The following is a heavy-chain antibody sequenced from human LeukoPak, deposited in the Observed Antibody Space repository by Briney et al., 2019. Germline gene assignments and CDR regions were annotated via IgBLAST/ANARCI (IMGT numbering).Heavy chain of an antibody. CDR1: GFTSSNYG. CDR3: AKGDTGVIRRYYLDS. V-gene: IGHV3-23*05. CDR2: TDTSGVIT. D-gene: IGHD5-18*01. J-gene: IGHJ4*02. Sequence: GGSLRLSCAASGFTSSNYGMSWVRQAPGKGLEWVSVTDTSGVITYYTDSVKGRFTISRDNSKNTLNLQMDSLRVEDTAVYYCAKGDTGVIRRYYLDSWGQGTLVTVSS.